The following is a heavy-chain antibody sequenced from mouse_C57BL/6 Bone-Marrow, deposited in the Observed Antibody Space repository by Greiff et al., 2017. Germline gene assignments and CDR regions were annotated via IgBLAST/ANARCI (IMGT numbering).Heavy chain of an antibody. CDR3: ARPYYCNYVGYFDY. V-gene: IGHV1-80*01. CDR1: GYAFSSYW. Sequence: QVQLQQSGAELVKPGASVKISCKASGYAFSSYWMNWVKQRPGKGLEWIGQIYPGDGDTNYNGKFKGKATLTADKSSSTAYMQLSSLTSEDSAVYFCARPYYCNYVGYFDYWGQGTTLTVSS. CDR2: IYPGDGDT. D-gene: IGHD2-10*01. J-gene: IGHJ2*01.